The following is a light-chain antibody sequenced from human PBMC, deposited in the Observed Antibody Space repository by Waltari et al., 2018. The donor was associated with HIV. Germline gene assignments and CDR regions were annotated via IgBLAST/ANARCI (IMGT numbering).Light chain of an antibody. V-gene: IGKV1-39*01. CDR3: QESFSTPPEYT. CDR1: QNIFSY. Sequence: DIQMTQSPSSLSASVGDRVTITCRASQNIFSYLNWYQQKPGTAPKLLIYTASTLQSGVPSRFSGSVSGTDFTLTISSLQPEDFATYYCQESFSTPPEYTFGQGTKLEIK. CDR2: TAS. J-gene: IGKJ2*01.